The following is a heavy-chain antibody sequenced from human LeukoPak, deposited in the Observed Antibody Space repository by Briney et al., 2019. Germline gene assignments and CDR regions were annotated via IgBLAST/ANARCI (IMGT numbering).Heavy chain of an antibody. D-gene: IGHD2-2*01. Sequence: PGRSLRLSCAASGFTFSSYSMNWVRQAPGKGLEWVSYISSSSRTIYYADSVKGRFTISRDNAKNSLYLQMNSLRAEDTAVYYCARSMTRLGYCSSTSCPGNWFDPWGQGTLVTVSS. CDR3: ARSMTRLGYCSSTSCPGNWFDP. V-gene: IGHV3-48*04. CDR2: ISSSSRTI. CDR1: GFTFSSYS. J-gene: IGHJ5*02.